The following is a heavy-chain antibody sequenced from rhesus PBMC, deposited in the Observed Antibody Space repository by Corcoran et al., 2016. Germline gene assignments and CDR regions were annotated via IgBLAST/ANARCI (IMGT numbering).Heavy chain of an antibody. J-gene: IGHJ4*01. Sequence: QVQLQESGPGLVKPSETLSLTCAVSGYSISSNYWSWIRQPPGKGLEWIGYIYGSSGSTYYNPSLQSRVTISTDTSKNQFSLKLSSVTAADTAVYYCARGQGYSGYSYFDYWGQGVLVTVSS. V-gene: IGHV4-147*01. CDR3: ARGQGYSGYSYFDY. D-gene: IGHD5-30*01. CDR1: GYSISSNY. CDR2: IYGSSGST.